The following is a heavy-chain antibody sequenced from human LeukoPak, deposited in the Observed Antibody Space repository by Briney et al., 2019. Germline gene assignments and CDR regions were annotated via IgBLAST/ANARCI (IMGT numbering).Heavy chain of an antibody. D-gene: IGHD3-9*01. CDR1: GYTFTGYY. V-gene: IGHV1-69*05. CDR3: ARVPASLRYFEDYYYMDV. CDR2: IIPIFGTA. J-gene: IGHJ6*03. Sequence: ASVKVSCKASGYTFTGYYMHWVRQAPGQGLEWMGRIIPIFGTANYAQKFQGRVTITTDESTSTAYMELSSLRSEDTAVYYCARVPASLRYFEDYYYMDVWGKGTTVTVSS.